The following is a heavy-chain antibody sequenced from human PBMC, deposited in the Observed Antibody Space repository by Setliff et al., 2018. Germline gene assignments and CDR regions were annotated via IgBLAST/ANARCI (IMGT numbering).Heavy chain of an antibody. CDR3: ARDVYDFRTGQADP. J-gene: IGHJ5*02. CDR2: ISGSGITI. V-gene: IGHV3-11*04. D-gene: IGHD3-3*01. CDR1: GGSFSNYY. Sequence: LSLPCAVFGGSFSNYYWSWIRQPPGKGLEWISKISGSGITIYYADSVRGRFAISRDNGRNTLYLQINSLRVEDTGVDYCARDVYDFRTGQADPWGQGTRVTVSS.